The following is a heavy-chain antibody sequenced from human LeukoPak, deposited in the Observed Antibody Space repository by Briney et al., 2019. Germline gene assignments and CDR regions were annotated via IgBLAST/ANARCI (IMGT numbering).Heavy chain of an antibody. Sequence: PGGSLRLSCADSEFTIRDHYVSWIRQAPGKGLEWVSYISGSGSTIYYGDSVKGRFTISRDDAKKSVYLQMNSLRAEDTAVYYCARDRAYCGGDCSCFDYWGQGTLVTVSS. CDR1: EFTIRDHY. J-gene: IGHJ4*02. CDR2: ISGSGSTI. CDR3: ARDRAYCGGDCSCFDY. D-gene: IGHD2-21*02. V-gene: IGHV3-11*04.